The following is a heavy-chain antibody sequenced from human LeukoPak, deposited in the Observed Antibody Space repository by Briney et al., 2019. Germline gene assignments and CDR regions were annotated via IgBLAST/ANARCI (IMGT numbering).Heavy chain of an antibody. CDR2: IYTSGST. J-gene: IGHJ6*03. Sequence: PSETLSLTCTVSGGSISSYYWSWIRQPAGKGLGWIGRIYTSGSTNYNPSLKSRVTISVDKSKNQFSLKLSSVTAADTAVYYCARGVVPAAIIPYYYMDVWGKGTTVTVSS. CDR1: GGSISSYY. D-gene: IGHD2-2*01. CDR3: ARGVVPAAIIPYYYMDV. V-gene: IGHV4-4*07.